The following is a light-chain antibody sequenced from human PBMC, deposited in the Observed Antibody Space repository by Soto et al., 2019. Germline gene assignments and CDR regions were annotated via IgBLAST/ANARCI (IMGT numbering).Light chain of an antibody. V-gene: IGKV1-5*01. CDR1: QTISSW. Sequence: DIQMTQSPSTLSGSVGDRATITCRASQTISSWLAWYQQKPGKAPKRLIYDASILQGGVPSRFSGSGSGTESTLTISSLQPEDFATYSCLQHYSYPWTFGQGTKVDIK. CDR3: LQHYSYPWT. CDR2: DAS. J-gene: IGKJ1*01.